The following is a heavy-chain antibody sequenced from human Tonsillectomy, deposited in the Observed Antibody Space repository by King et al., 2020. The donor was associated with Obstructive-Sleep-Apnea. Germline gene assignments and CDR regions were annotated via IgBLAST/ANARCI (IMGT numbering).Heavy chain of an antibody. J-gene: IGHJ4*02. D-gene: IGHD6-19*01. V-gene: IGHV5-51*01. Sequence: QLVQSGAEVKKPGESLKISCKGSGYSFTSYWIGWVRQMPGKGLEWMGIIYPGDSDTIYSPSFQGQVTISADKSISTAYLQWSSLKASDTAMYYCARLEGIAVAGYYFDYWGQGTLVTVSS. CDR1: GYSFTSYW. CDR3: ARLEGIAVAGYYFDY. CDR2: IYPGDSDT.